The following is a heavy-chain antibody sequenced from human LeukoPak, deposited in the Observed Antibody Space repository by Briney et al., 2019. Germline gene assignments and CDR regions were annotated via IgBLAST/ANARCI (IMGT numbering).Heavy chain of an antibody. CDR1: GFTFSGSA. J-gene: IGHJ5*02. V-gene: IGHV3-73*01. CDR2: IRSKANSYAT. Sequence: GGSLRLSCAASGFTFSGSAMHWVRQASGKGLEWVGRIRSKANSYATAYAASVKGRFTISRDDSKNTAYLQMNSLKTEDTAVYYCKAQLYNWFDPWGQGTLVTVSS. CDR3: KAQLYNWFDP. D-gene: IGHD1-1*01.